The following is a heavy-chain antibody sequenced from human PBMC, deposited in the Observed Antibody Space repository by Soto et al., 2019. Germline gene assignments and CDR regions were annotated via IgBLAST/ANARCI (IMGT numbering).Heavy chain of an antibody. J-gene: IGHJ5*02. CDR2: ISTYSGDT. D-gene: IGHD5-12*01. V-gene: IGHV1-18*01. Sequence: QVHLVQSGVEVKTPGASVKVSCQASGYTFFTYDISWVRQAPGQGLEWMGWISTYSGDTKYAQRFLGSVTMTTDTATTPAYLELRSLRSDDTAVYICVRHHGPTTSEKWFDPRCQGTLVSVPS. CDR1: GYTFFTYD. CDR3: VRHHGPTTSEKWFDP.